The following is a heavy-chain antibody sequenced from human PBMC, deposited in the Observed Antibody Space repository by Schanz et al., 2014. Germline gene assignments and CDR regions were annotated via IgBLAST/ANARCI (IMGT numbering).Heavy chain of an antibody. CDR3: VRLDVHDY. CDR1: GFTFSDHY. CDR2: ITNKPNNYNT. D-gene: IGHD3-16*01. J-gene: IGHJ4*02. Sequence: EMQLLESGGGLAQPGGSLRLSCVASGFTFSDHYMDWVRQAPGKGLEWVGRITNKPNNYNTEYAASVKGRFTISRDDSRNSLYLQMSSLKTEDTAVYYCVRLDVHDYWGQGTLVTVPA. V-gene: IGHV3-72*01.